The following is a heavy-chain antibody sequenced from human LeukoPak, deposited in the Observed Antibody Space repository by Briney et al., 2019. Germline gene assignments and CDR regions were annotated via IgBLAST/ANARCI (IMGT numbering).Heavy chain of an antibody. CDR1: GYTFTSYG. V-gene: IGHV1-18*01. D-gene: IGHD3-9*01. Sequence: GASVKVSCKASGYTFTSYGISWVRQAPGQGLEWMGWISAYNGNTNYAQKLQGRVTMTTDTSTSTTYMELRSLRSDDTAVYYCARGDDILTGYPDVYWGQGTLVTVSS. CDR3: ARGDDILTGYPDVY. CDR2: ISAYNGNT. J-gene: IGHJ4*02.